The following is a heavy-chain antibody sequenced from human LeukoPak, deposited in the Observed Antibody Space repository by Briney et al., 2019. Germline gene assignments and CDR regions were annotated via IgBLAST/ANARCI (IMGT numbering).Heavy chain of an antibody. CDR2: INPSGGST. V-gene: IGHV1-46*01. D-gene: IGHD3-16*02. CDR3: ARVLQDDYVWGTYRPFDY. Sequence: ASVKVSCKASGYTFTSYYMHWVRQAPGQGLEWMGIINPSGGSTSYAQEFQGRVTMTRDTSISTAYMELNRLRSDDTAVYFCARVLQDDYVWGTYRPFDYWGQGTLVTVSS. CDR1: GYTFTSYY. J-gene: IGHJ4*02.